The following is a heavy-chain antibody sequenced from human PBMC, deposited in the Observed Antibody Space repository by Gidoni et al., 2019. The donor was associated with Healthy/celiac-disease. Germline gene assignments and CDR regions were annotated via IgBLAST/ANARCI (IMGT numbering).Heavy chain of an antibody. CDR2: INPSGGST. CDR3: ARDSTHRGSSAPVVLYGMDV. J-gene: IGHJ6*02. CDR1: GYTFTSHY. Sequence: QVQLVQSGVEVKKPGASVKVSCKASGYTFTSHYMHWVRQAPGQGTEWMGIINPSGGSTSYAQKFQGRVTMTRDTSTSTVNMELSSLRSEDTAVYYCARDSTHRGSSAPVVLYGMDVWGQGTTVTVSS. D-gene: IGHD6-6*01. V-gene: IGHV1-46*01.